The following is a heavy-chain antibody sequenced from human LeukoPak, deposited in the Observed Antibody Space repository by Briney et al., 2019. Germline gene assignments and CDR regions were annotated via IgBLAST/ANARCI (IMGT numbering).Heavy chain of an antibody. CDR1: GFTLGSHD. D-gene: IGHD5-18*01. CDR2: VSAGHHA. Sequence: PGPSLRLSCTASGFTLGSHDMHWVRQTTGGGLEWVAAVSAGHHAFYAGSVKGRFTVFRVDAKNSLYLQMNSLRAGDTAVYYCVREARGYHYTYFDYWGQGSLVTVSS. J-gene: IGHJ4*02. CDR3: VREARGYHYTYFDY. V-gene: IGHV3-13*01.